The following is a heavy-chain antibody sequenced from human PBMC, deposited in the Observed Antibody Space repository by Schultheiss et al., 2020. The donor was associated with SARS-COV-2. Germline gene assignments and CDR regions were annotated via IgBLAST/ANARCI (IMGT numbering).Heavy chain of an antibody. V-gene: IGHV3-30*04. CDR3: AREGSGWYFDY. CDR2: ISYDGSNK. CDR1: GFTFSSYA. D-gene: IGHD6-19*01. J-gene: IGHJ4*02. Sequence: GGSLRLSCAASGFTFSSYAMHWVRQAPGKGLEWVAVISYDGSNKYYADSVKGRFTISRDNSKNTLYLQMNSLRAEDTAVYYCAREGSGWYFDYWGQGTLVTVS.